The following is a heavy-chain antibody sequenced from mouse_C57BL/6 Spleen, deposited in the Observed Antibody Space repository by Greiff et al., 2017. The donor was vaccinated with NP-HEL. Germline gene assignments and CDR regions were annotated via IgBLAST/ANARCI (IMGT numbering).Heavy chain of an antibody. CDR3: ARDDYSDY. V-gene: IGHV5-4*01. J-gene: IGHJ2*01. CDR1: GFTFSSYA. Sequence: EVKLVESGGGLVKPGGSLKLSCAASGFTFSSYAMSWVRQTPEKRLEWVATISDGGSYTYYPDNVKGRFTISRDNAKNNLYLQMSHLKSEDTAMYYCARDDYSDYWGQGTTLTVSS. CDR2: ISDGGSYT.